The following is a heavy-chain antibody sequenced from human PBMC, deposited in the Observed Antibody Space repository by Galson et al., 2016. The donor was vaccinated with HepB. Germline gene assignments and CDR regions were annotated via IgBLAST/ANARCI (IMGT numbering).Heavy chain of an antibody. V-gene: IGHV3-7*03. J-gene: IGHJ4*02. Sequence: SLRLSCAVSGFTFRNHQMHWVRQVPGKGLEWVANINQDGSEKTYVDSVKGRFTISRDNAKNSLSLQMSSLRVEDTAVYYCARSWTVTNDYWGQGTLVTDSS. D-gene: IGHD4-11*01. CDR3: ARSWTVTNDY. CDR1: GFTFRNHQ. CDR2: INQDGSEK.